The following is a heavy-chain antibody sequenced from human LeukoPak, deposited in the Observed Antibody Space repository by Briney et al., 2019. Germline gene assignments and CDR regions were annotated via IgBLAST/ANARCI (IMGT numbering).Heavy chain of an antibody. D-gene: IGHD6-13*01. CDR1: GFIFSSYG. J-gene: IGHJ4*02. V-gene: IGHV3-33*01. Sequence: PGRSLILSCAASGFIFSSYGMHWVRQAPGKGLEWVAVIWYDGSNKYYADSVKGRFTISRDNSKNTLYLQMNSLRGEDTAVYYCARGSYTSSWYGVFDYWGQGTLVTVSS. CDR3: ARGSYTSSWYGVFDY. CDR2: IWYDGSNK.